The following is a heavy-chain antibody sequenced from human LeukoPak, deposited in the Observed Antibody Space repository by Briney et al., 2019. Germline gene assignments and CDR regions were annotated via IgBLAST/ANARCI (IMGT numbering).Heavy chain of an antibody. J-gene: IGHJ5*02. CDR2: INHSGST. CDR1: GGSISSGSYY. V-gene: IGHV4-61*10. Sequence: TSETLSLTCTVSGGSISSGSYYWSWIRQPAGKGLEWIGEINHSGSTNYNPSLKSRVTISVDTSKNQFSLKLSSVTAADTAVYYCARVVFYGDYGGWFDPWGQGTLVTVSS. CDR3: ARVVFYGDYGGWFDP. D-gene: IGHD4-17*01.